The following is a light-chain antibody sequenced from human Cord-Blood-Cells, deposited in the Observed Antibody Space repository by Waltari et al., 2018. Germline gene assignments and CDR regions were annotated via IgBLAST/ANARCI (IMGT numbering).Light chain of an antibody. J-gene: IGKJ2*01. CDR2: GAS. V-gene: IGKV3-15*01. CDR3: QQYNNWPYT. CDR1: QSVSSN. Sequence: EIVMTQSPATLSVSRGESATLPCRASQSVSSNVAWYQQKPGQAPRLLIYGASTRATGIPARFSGSGSGTEFTLTISSRQSEDFAVYYCQQYNNWPYTFGQGTKLEIK.